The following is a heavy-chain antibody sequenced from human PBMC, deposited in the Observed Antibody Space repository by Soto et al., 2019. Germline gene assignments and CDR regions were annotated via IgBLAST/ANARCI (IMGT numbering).Heavy chain of an antibody. D-gene: IGHD2-15*01. CDR2: FDPEDGET. J-gene: IGHJ6*03. V-gene: IGHV1-24*01. Sequence: VPVKVSCKVSGYTLTEFFMHWARQAPGKGLEWMGGFDPEDGETIYAQKFQGRVTMTEDTSTDTAYMELSSLRSEDTAVYYCATALGYLRSNYESYYYYMDVWGKGTTVTVSS. CDR1: GYTLTEFF. CDR3: ATALGYLRSNYESYYYYMDV.